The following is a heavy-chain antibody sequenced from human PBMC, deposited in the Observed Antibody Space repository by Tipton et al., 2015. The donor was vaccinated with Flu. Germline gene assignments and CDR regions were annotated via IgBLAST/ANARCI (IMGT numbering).Heavy chain of an antibody. CDR3: ATGGVATGGFDY. Sequence: SLRLSCTASGLTFSTYSFNWVRQAPGKGLEWVSSISGDNTYIFHADSMMGRFTISRDNAKNSLFLQMNSLRAEDTAIYYCATGGVATGGFDYWGQGTLVTVSS. CDR1: GLTFSTYS. D-gene: IGHD5-12*01. J-gene: IGHJ4*02. V-gene: IGHV3-21*01. CDR2: ISGDNTYI.